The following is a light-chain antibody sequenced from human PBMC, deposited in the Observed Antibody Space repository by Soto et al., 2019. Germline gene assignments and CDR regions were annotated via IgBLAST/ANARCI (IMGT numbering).Light chain of an antibody. CDR3: QQRYGTPPHT. J-gene: IGKJ2*01. CDR1: QSISSY. CDR2: AAS. Sequence: DIPMTQSPSSLSASVGDRVTITCRASQSISSYLNWYQQKPGKAPKLLIYAASSLQSGVPSRFSGSGSGTDFTLTISSLQPADFATYSCQQRYGTPPHTFGQGTKLEIK. V-gene: IGKV1-39*01.